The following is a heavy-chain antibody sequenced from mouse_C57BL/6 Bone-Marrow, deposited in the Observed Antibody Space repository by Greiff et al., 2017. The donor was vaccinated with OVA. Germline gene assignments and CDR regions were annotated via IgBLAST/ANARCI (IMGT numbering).Heavy chain of an antibody. CDR2: ISPGDGDT. V-gene: IGHV1-82*01. J-gene: IGHJ2*01. CDR3: ARYYDGYFDY. CDR1: GYAFSSSW. D-gene: IGHD2-3*01. Sequence: QVQLKQSGPELVKPGASVKISCKASGYAFSSSWLNWVKQRPGTGLEWIGRISPGDGDTNYNGKFKGKATLTADKASSTAYMQLSSLTSEDSAVYFCARYYDGYFDYWGQGTTLTVSS.